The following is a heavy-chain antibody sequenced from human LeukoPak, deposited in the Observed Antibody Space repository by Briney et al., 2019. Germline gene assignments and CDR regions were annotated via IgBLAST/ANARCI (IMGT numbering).Heavy chain of an antibody. CDR3: ASSWVHCSSTSCWFDP. J-gene: IGHJ5*02. CDR1: GGTFSSYA. V-gene: IGHV1-69*13. Sequence: SVKVSCKASGGTFSSYAISWVRQAPGQGLEWMGGTIPIFGTANYAQKFQGRVTITADESTSTAYMELSSLRSEDTAVYYCASSWVHCSSTSCWFDPWGQGTLVTVSS. CDR2: TIPIFGTA. D-gene: IGHD2-2*01.